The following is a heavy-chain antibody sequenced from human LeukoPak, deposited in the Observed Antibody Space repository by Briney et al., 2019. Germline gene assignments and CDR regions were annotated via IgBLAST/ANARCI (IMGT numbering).Heavy chain of an antibody. J-gene: IGHJ4*02. V-gene: IGHV1-2*02. D-gene: IGHD6-6*01. CDR1: GYTFTGYH. Sequence: ASVKVSCKASGYTFTGYHIHWVRQAPGQGLEWMGWINPNNGGTTYAQKFQGRVTMTRDTAISTAYMELSSLRSDDTAVYYCASGPSDLGSSSQYWGQGTLVTVSS. CDR2: INPNNGGT. CDR3: ASGPSDLGSSSQY.